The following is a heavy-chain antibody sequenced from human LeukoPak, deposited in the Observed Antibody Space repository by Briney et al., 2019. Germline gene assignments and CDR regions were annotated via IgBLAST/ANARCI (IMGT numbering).Heavy chain of an antibody. CDR2: ISGSAAST. V-gene: IGHV3-23*01. Sequence: PGGSLRLSCAASGITFSTYPMNWVRQAPGKGLEWVSVISGSAASTSYADSVKGRFTISRDNSRNTLYLQMNNLRAEDTAVYYCAQQVGYCSSGSCYFTYWGQGTLVTVSS. J-gene: IGHJ1*01. CDR3: AQQVGYCSSGSCYFTY. D-gene: IGHD2-15*01. CDR1: GITFSTYP.